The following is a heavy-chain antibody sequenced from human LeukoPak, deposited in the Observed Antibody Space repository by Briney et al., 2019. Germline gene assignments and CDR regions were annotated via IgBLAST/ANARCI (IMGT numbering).Heavy chain of an antibody. D-gene: IGHD6-13*01. CDR3: ARVPHSLRYSSSWYGAMILNWYFDL. CDR2: IYYSGST. V-gene: IGHV4-39*07. J-gene: IGHJ2*01. Sequence: KPSETLSLTCTVSGGSISSSSYYWGWIRQPPGKGLEWIGSIYYSGSTYYNPSLKSRVTISVDTSKNQFSLKLSSVTAADTAVYYCARVPHSLRYSSSWYGAMILNWYFDLWGRGTLVTVSS. CDR1: GGSISSSSYY.